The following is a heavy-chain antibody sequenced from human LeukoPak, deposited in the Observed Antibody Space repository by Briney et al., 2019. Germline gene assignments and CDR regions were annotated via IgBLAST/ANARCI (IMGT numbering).Heavy chain of an antibody. CDR1: GFTFDDYA. CDR3: ARTYYYDSSDYGV. V-gene: IGHV3-9*01. J-gene: IGHJ4*02. Sequence: GRSLRLSCAASGFTFDDYAMHWVRQAPGKGLEWVSGISWNSGSIGYADSVKGRFTISRDNAKNSLYLQMNSLRAEDTAVYYCARTYYYDSSDYGVGGQGTLVTVSS. D-gene: IGHD3-22*01. CDR2: ISWNSGSI.